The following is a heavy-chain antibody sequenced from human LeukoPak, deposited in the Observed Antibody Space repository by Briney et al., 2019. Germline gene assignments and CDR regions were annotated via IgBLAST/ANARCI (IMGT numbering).Heavy chain of an antibody. D-gene: IGHD5-12*01. J-gene: IGHJ3*02. Sequence: SETLSLTCTVSGGSISSYYWSWIRQPAGKGLEWIGRIYTSGSTNYNPSLKSRVTMSVDTSKNQFSLKLSSVTAADTAVYYCARLEEAITSIGMTDAFDIWGQGTMVTVSS. CDR1: GGSISSYY. V-gene: IGHV4-4*07. CDR2: IYTSGST. CDR3: ARLEEAITSIGMTDAFDI.